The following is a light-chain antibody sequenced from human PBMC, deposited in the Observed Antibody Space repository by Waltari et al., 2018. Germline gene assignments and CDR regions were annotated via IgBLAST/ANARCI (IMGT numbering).Light chain of an antibody. CDR2: SNN. CDR3: AAWDDSLNGPV. CDR1: NSNIGTNT. Sequence: QSVLTPPPSASGTPGQRVSISCSGSNSNIGTNTVNWYQQLPGTAPKLLIYSNNNRPSGVPDRFSGSKSGTSASLAISGLQSEDEAEYYCAAWDDSLNGPVFGAGTKLTVL. J-gene: IGLJ3*02. V-gene: IGLV1-44*01.